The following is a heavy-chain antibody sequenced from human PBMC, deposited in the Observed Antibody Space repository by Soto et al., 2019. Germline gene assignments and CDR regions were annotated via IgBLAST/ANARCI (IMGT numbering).Heavy chain of an antibody. Sequence: GGSLRLSCAGSGFTFRWFGMNWVRQAPGKGLEWVARISNDGSNEYYVDSVKGRCTISGDNSKNTLYLQMHSLRAEDTAVYYCAKGEVRGLIPSYFDYWGLGTLVTVSS. CDR3: AKGEVRGLIPSYFDY. CDR1: GFTFRWFG. D-gene: IGHD3-10*01. V-gene: IGHV3-30*18. CDR2: ISNDGSNE. J-gene: IGHJ4*02.